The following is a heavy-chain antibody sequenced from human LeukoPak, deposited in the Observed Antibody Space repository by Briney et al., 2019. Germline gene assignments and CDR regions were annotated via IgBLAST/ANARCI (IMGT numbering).Heavy chain of an antibody. CDR1: GFTFSSYG. J-gene: IGHJ6*02. V-gene: IGHV3-30*18. CDR3: AKYVRAYYYYHYGLDV. CDR2: ISYDGGNQ. Sequence: PGGSLRLSCAASGFTFSSYGMHWVRQAPGKGLEWVAVISYDGGNQYYADSVKGRFTISRDNSKNTLYLQMNSLRGEDTAVYYCAKYVRAYYYYHYGLDVWGQGTAVIVSS. D-gene: IGHD3-10*02.